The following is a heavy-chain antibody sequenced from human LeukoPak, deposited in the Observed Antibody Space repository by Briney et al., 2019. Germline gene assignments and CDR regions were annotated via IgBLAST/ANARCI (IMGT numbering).Heavy chain of an antibody. CDR3: AKVTSSSVQGAFDY. J-gene: IGHJ4*02. CDR1: GFTFSSYA. CDR2: ISGSGGST. D-gene: IGHD6-6*01. Sequence: GGSLRLSCAASGFTFSSYARSWVRQAPGKGLEGGSAISGSGGSTYYADSVKGRFTISRDNSKNTLYLQMNSLRAEDTAVYYCAKVTSSSVQGAFDYWGQGTLVTVSS. V-gene: IGHV3-23*01.